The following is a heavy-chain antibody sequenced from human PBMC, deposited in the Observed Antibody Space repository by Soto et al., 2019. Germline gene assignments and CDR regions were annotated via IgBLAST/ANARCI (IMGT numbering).Heavy chain of an antibody. CDR1: GYTFSSYG. V-gene: IGHV1-18*01. CDR2: ISPYDGNT. J-gene: IGHJ6*02. D-gene: IGHD3-22*01. CDR3: ARGGYYDSSGSRNYHYYGMNV. Sequence: QVQLVQSGGEVKKPGASVKVSCKASGYTFSSYGINWVRQAPGQGLEWLGWISPYDGNTKYAQILQGRVSMTTDTSTKTAYMEMRSLRSDDTAVHYCARGGYYDSSGSRNYHYYGMNVWGQGTTVTVSS.